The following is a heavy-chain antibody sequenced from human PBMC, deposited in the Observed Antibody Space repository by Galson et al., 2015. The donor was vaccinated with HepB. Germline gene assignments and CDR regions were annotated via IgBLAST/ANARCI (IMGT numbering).Heavy chain of an antibody. D-gene: IGHD6-13*01. CDR2: ISYDGSNK. Sequence: SLRLSCAASGFTFSSYGMHWVRQAPGKGLEWVAVISYDGSNKYYADSVKGRFTISRDNSKNTLYLQMNSLRAEDTAVYYCAAGTVVDGWYFDLWGRGTLVTVSS. J-gene: IGHJ2*01. CDR1: GFTFSSYG. V-gene: IGHV3-30*03. CDR3: AAGTVVDGWYFDL.